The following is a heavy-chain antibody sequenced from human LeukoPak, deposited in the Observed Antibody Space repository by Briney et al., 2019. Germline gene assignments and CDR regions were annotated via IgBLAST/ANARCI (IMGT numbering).Heavy chain of an antibody. CDR2: TWYDGSNK. J-gene: IGHJ3*02. Sequence: GGSLRLSCAASGFTFSSYGMHWVRQAPGKGLEWVAVTWYDGSNKYYADSVKGRFTISRDNSKNTLYLQMNSLRAEDTAVYYCARVVPAAMMPGDAFDIWGQGTMVTVSS. V-gene: IGHV3-33*01. CDR3: ARVVPAAMMPGDAFDI. D-gene: IGHD2-2*01. CDR1: GFTFSSYG.